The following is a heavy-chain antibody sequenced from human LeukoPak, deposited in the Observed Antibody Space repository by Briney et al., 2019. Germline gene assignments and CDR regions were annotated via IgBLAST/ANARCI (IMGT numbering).Heavy chain of an antibody. CDR1: GVSISSYY. V-gene: IGHV4-59*01. CDR3: ASRGYSSDWYPDY. Sequence: SETLSLTCTVSGVSISSYYWSWIRQPPGKGLEWIGYIYYTESTNYIPSLKSRVTISVDTSKNQFSLKLTSVTAADTAVYYCASRGYSSDWYPDYWGQGTLVTVSS. D-gene: IGHD6-19*01. J-gene: IGHJ4*02. CDR2: IYYTEST.